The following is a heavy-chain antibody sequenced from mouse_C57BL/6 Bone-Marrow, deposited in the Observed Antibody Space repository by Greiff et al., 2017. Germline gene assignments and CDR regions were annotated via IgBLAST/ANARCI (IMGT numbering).Heavy chain of an antibody. V-gene: IGHV1-56*01. Sequence: VKLQQSGPELVRPGASVKISCKAPGYTFTSHWMQWVRPTPGQGLEWIGEIFTGRGSTYYNEKVKGKATLTVDTSASTAYMQLSSLTSEDSAVYFCANCGSWFAYWGQGTLVTVSA. J-gene: IGHJ3*01. CDR1: GYTFTSHW. CDR2: IFTGRGST. CDR3: ANCGSWFAY.